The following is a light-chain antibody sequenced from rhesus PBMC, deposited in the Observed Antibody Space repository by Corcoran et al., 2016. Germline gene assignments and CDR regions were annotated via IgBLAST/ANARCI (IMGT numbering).Light chain of an antibody. Sequence: DIVMTQSPDSLAVSLGERVTINCKSSQSLLYSSNNKNFLSWYRQKPGQAHKLLIYWASTRESGVPNRFSVCGSGTDFTLTISVLQAEDVAVYYCQQYYSTPYSVGQGTKVEIK. J-gene: IGKJ2*01. CDR1: QSLLYSSNNKNF. CDR3: QQYYSTPYS. CDR2: WAS. V-gene: IGKV4-1*01.